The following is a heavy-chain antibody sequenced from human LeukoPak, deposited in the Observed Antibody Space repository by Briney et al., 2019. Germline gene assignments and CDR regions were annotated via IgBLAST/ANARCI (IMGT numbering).Heavy chain of an antibody. Sequence: SGRSLRLSCAASGFTFSTYAVSWVRQAPGKGLEWVSAISGGIATTYYADSVKGRFTISRDNSKHTLDLQMDSLRVEDTAIYFCAQMTGLKVPNYGMDVWGQGTTATVSS. V-gene: IGHV3-23*01. CDR1: GFTFSTYA. CDR2: ISGGIATT. J-gene: IGHJ6*02. D-gene: IGHD3-9*01. CDR3: AQMTGLKVPNYGMDV.